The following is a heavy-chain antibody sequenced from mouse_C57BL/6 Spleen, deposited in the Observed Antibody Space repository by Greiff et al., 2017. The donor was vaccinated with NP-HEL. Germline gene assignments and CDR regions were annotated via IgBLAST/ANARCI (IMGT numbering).Heavy chain of an antibody. CDR1: GYAFSSYW. V-gene: IGHV1-80*01. CDR2: IYPGDGDT. Sequence: QVQLQQSGAELVKPGASVKISCKASGYAFSSYWMNWVKQRPGKGLEWIGQIYPGDGDTNYNGKFKGKATLTADKSSSTAYMQLSSLTSEDSAVYFCARGSSDEYYAMDYWGQGTSVTVSS. J-gene: IGHJ4*01. D-gene: IGHD1-1*01. CDR3: ARGSSDEYYAMDY.